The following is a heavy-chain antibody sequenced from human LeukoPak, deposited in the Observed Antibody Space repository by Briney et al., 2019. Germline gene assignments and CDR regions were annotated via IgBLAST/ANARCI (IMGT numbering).Heavy chain of an antibody. Sequence: GGSLRLSCAASGFIFRNHWMSWIRQAPGRGLEWVSSISGSSIYIYYADSVKGRFTISRDNAKNSLYLQMNSLRAEDTAVYYCARDPPYYDSSGYYYDYWGQGTLVTVSS. V-gene: IGHV3-21*01. CDR3: ARDPPYYDSSGYYYDY. CDR1: GFIFRNHW. J-gene: IGHJ4*02. CDR2: ISGSSIYI. D-gene: IGHD3-22*01.